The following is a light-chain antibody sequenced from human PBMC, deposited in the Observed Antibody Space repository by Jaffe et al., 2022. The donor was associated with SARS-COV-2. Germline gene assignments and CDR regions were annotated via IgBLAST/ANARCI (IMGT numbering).Light chain of an antibody. V-gene: IGKV3-15*01. CDR3: QQYNKWPQT. CDR2: GAS. CDR1: QSIGSN. J-gene: IGKJ4*01. Sequence: VMTQSPATLSISPGGRATLSCRASQSIGSNLAWYQQMPGQAPRLLISGASTRATGIPGRFSGSGSGTEFTLSISSLRSEDSAVYYCQQYNKWPQTFGGGTKVEIK.